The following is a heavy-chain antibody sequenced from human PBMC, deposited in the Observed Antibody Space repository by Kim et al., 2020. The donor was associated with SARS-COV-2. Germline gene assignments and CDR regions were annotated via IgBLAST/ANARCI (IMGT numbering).Heavy chain of an antibody. CDR1: GFTFSSYS. J-gene: IGHJ4*02. D-gene: IGHD3-10*01. V-gene: IGHV3-21*01. CDR2: ISSSSSYI. CDR3: ARVPGVIIWEYYFDY. Sequence: GGSLRLSCAASGFTFSSYSMNWVRQAPGKGLEWVSSISSSSSYIYYADSVKGRFTISRDNAKNSLYLQMNSLRAEDTAVYYCARVPGVIIWEYYFDYWGQGTLVTVSS.